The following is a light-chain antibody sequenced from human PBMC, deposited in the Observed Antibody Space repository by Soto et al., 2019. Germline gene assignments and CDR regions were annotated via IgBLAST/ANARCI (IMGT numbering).Light chain of an antibody. CDR1: QTMNKW. J-gene: IGKJ1*01. V-gene: IGKV1-5*01. Sequence: DIQLTQSPSLLSGSVRDRVTISCRASQTMNKWLAWYQQKPGKAPKLLIYDVSVLETGVPARFRGSGSGTEVTLTISSLQPEDFAMYYCQHYNGYSWTFGQGTK. CDR3: QHYNGYSWT. CDR2: DVS.